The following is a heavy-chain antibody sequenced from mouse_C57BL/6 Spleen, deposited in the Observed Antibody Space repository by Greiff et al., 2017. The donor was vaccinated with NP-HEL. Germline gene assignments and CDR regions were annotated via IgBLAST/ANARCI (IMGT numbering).Heavy chain of an antibody. Sequence: EVKLVESGGGLVKPGGSLKLSCAASGFTFSSYAMSWVRQTPEKRLEWVATISDGGSYTYYPDNVKGRCTISRDNAKNNLYLQMSHLKSEDTAMYYCARDRGRGYAMDDWGQGTSVTVAS. V-gene: IGHV5-4*01. J-gene: IGHJ4*01. D-gene: IGHD3-1*01. CDR1: GFTFSSYA. CDR2: ISDGGSYT. CDR3: ARDRGRGYAMDD.